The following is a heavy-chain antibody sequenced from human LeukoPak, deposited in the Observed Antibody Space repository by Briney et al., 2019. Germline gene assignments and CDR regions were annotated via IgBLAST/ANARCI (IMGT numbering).Heavy chain of an antibody. Sequence: GASVKVSCKASGYTFTSYAMNWVRQAPGQGLEWMGWINTNTGNPTYAQGFTGRFVFSLDTSVSTAYLQISSLKAEDTAVYYCARGVRQQWLVSAEYFQHWGQGTLVTVSS. CDR3: ARGVRQQWLVSAEYFQH. D-gene: IGHD6-19*01. V-gene: IGHV7-4-1*02. J-gene: IGHJ1*01. CDR1: GYTFTSYA. CDR2: INTNTGNP.